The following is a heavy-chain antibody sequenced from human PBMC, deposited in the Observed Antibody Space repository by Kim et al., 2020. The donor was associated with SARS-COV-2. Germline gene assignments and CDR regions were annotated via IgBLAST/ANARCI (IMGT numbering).Heavy chain of an antibody. J-gene: IGHJ4*02. V-gene: IGHV1-18*01. CDR2: ISGYTGNT. D-gene: IGHD2-15*01. Sequence: ASVKVSCKTSGYSFTYYGISWVRQAPGQGLEWMGWISGYTGNTNYTQKFQGRVTMTADTSTNIAYMELRTLSPDDTAIYYCARDLPRTTTLYYLDSWGQGTLVTVSS. CDR3: ARDLPRTTTLYYLDS. CDR1: GYSFTYYG.